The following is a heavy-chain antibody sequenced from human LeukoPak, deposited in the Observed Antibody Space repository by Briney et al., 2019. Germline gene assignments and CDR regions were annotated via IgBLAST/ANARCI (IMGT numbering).Heavy chain of an antibody. CDR3: AREALWFGEGDDP. D-gene: IGHD3-10*01. V-gene: IGHV4-61*02. CDR1: GGSISSGSYY. Sequence: PSQTLSLTCTVSGGSISSGSYYWSWLRQPAGTGLEWIGRIYTSGSTNYNPSLKSRVTISVDTSKNQFSLKLSSVTAADTAVYYCAREALWFGEGDDPWGQGTLVTVSS. J-gene: IGHJ5*02. CDR2: IYTSGST.